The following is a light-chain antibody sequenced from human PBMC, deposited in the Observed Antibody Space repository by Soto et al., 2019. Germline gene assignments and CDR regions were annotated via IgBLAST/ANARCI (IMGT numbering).Light chain of an antibody. CDR1: QRISSW. J-gene: IGKJ4*01. CDR2: DAF. V-gene: IGKV1-5*01. Sequence: DIQMTQSPSSLSAAVGDRVTITCRASQRISSWLAWYQQKPGKAPKLLIFDAFSLESGVPSRFSGRRSGTEFSLTISSLQPADYAIYYCQQYNSYSPLTFGGGTKVEIK. CDR3: QQYNSYSPLT.